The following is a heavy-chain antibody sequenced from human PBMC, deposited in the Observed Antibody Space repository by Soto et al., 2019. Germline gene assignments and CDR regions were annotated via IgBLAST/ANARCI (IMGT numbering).Heavy chain of an antibody. V-gene: IGHV4-59*01. CDR2: IYYSGST. J-gene: IGHJ6*02. D-gene: IGHD6-13*01. CDR1: GGSISSYY. Sequence: SETLSLTCTVSGGSISSYYWSWIRQPPGKGLEWIGYIYYSGSTNYNPSLKSRVTISVDTSKNQFSLKLSSVTAADTAVYYCARVSGYSSSWYPSYYYYYGMDVWGQGTTVTVSS. CDR3: ARVSGYSSSWYPSYYYYYGMDV.